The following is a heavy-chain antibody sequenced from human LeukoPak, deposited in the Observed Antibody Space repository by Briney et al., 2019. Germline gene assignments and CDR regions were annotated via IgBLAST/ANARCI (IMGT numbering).Heavy chain of an antibody. CDR3: ARESWYCSDGSCYSDFDY. CDR2: IHDSGTT. CDR1: GGSISSYY. Sequence: SETLSLTCTVSGGSISSYYWTWVRQPPGKGLEWIAYIHDSGTTSYSPSLESRVTISLGTSNNQFSLRLSSVTAADTAVYYCARESWYCSDGSCYSDFDYWGQGTLVTVSS. V-gene: IGHV4-59*01. J-gene: IGHJ4*02. D-gene: IGHD2-15*01.